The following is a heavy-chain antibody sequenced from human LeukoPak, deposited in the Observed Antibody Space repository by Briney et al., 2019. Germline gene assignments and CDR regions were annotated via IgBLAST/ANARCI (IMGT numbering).Heavy chain of an antibody. V-gene: IGHV4-39*01. CDR2: ISYSGNT. CDR1: GGSISSGSYY. Sequence: SETLSLTCTVSGGSISSGSYYWGLIRQPPGKGLEWVGSISYSGNTNYNPSLKSRVTMSVDTSKNHFSLRLRSVTAADTAVSYCVRHRAYCDGDCYSQYFDYWGQGTLVTVSS. CDR3: VRHRAYCDGDCYSQYFDY. D-gene: IGHD2-21*02. J-gene: IGHJ4*02.